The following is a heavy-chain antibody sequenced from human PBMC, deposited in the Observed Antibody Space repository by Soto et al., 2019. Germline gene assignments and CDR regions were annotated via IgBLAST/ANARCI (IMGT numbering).Heavy chain of an antibody. CDR2: ISGHNGNT. J-gene: IGHJ4*02. CDR1: GYSFSTYG. Sequence: QVHLVQSGVEVKKPGASVKVSCKASGYSFSTYGISWVRQAPGQGLEWMGWISGHNGNTHYAQNLQGRVTMTTDTSTSPEYMEFRSQGFDDTAMYYCARDLFGEDGAGYFYYWGQGTLVTVSS. V-gene: IGHV1-18*01. D-gene: IGHD3-10*01. CDR3: ARDLFGEDGAGYFYY.